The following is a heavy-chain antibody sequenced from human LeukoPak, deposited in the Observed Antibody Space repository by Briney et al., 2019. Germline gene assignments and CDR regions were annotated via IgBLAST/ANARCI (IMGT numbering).Heavy chain of an antibody. CDR2: IYHSGST. D-gene: IGHD3-22*01. V-gene: IGHV4-30-2*01. CDR3: ATGGYYDSSGYYYHAFDI. CDR1: GGSISSGGYS. Sequence: SETLSLTCAVSGGSISSGGYSWSWIRQPPGKGLEWIGYIYHSGSTYYNPSLKSRVTISVDRSKNQFSLKLSSVTAADTAVYYCATGGYYDSSGYYYHAFDIWGKGQWSPSLQ. J-gene: IGHJ3*02.